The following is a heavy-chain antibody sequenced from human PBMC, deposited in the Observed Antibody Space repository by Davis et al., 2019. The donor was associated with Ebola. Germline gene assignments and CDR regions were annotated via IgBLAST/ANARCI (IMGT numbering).Heavy chain of an antibody. V-gene: IGHV3-23*01. CDR1: GFTFSSYA. J-gene: IGHJ2*01. CDR2: ISGSGGST. Sequence: GESLKISCAASGFTFSSYAMSWVRQAPGKGLEWVSAISGSGGSTYYADSVKGRFTISRDNSKNTLYLQMNSLRAEDTAVYYCARDSGYDPWYFDLWGRGTLVTVSS. CDR3: ARDSGYDPWYFDL. D-gene: IGHD5-12*01.